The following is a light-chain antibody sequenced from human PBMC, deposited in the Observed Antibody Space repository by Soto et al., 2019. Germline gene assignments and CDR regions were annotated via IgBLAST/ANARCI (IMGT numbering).Light chain of an antibody. Sequence: EIVLTQSPGTLSLSPGERATLSCRASQSISNYLAWYQQKPGQAPRHLIYAASNRATGIPARFSGSGSGTDFTLTISSLEPEDFSVYYCQQRYNWPVTFGQGTRLEIK. CDR1: QSISNY. CDR2: AAS. J-gene: IGKJ5*01. V-gene: IGKV3-11*01. CDR3: QQRYNWPVT.